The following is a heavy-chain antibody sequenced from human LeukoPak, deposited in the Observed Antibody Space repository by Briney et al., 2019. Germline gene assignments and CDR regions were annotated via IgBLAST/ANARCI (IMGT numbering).Heavy chain of an antibody. V-gene: IGHV3-21*01. J-gene: IGHJ4*02. Sequence: PGGSLRLSCAASGFTFSSYSMNWVPQAPGKGLEWVSSISSSSSYIYYADSVKGRFTISRDNAKNSLYLQMNSLRAEDTAVYYCAIIVVVPAAIRAIDYWGQGTLATVSS. CDR2: ISSSSSYI. CDR1: GFTFSSYS. CDR3: AIIVVVPAAIRAIDY. D-gene: IGHD2-2*02.